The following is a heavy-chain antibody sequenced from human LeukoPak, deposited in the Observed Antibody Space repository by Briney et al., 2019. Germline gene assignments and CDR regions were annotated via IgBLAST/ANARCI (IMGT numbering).Heavy chain of an antibody. J-gene: IGHJ5*02. D-gene: IGHD6-13*01. CDR1: GGPISSYY. CDR2: IYYSGST. Sequence: PSETLSLTCTVSGGPISSYYWSWIRQPPGKGLEWIGYIYYSGSTNYNPSLKSRVTISVDTSKNQFSLKLSSVTAADTAVYYCARKADSSSGSNWFDPWGQGTLVTVSS. V-gene: IGHV4-59*01. CDR3: ARKADSSSGSNWFDP.